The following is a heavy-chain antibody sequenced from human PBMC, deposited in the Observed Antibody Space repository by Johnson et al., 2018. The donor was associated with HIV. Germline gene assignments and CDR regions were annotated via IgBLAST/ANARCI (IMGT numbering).Heavy chain of an antibody. D-gene: IGHD1-14*01. J-gene: IGHJ3*02. Sequence: VLLVESGGGLVQPGGSLRLSCAASGFTFSSYWMHWVRQAPGKGLVWVSAIGTAGDTYYPGSVKGRFTISRENAKNSLYLQMNSLRAGDTAVYYCARMSPDRDALDIWGQGTMVTVSS. V-gene: IGHV3-13*01. CDR2: IGTAGDT. CDR3: ARMSPDRDALDI. CDR1: GFTFSSYW.